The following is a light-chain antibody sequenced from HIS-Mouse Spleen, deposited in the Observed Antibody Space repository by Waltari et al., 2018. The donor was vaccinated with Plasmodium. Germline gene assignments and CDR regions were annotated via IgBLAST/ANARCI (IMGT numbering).Light chain of an antibody. CDR3: QQYYSYQYT. Sequence: AIRMTQSPSSFSASTGDRVTITCRASQGISSYLAWYQQKPGKAPKLLIYAASTLQSGVSSRFSGSGSGTDFTLTISCLQSEDFATYYCQQYYSYQYTFGQGTKLEIK. V-gene: IGKV1-8*01. J-gene: IGKJ2*01. CDR2: AAS. CDR1: QGISSY.